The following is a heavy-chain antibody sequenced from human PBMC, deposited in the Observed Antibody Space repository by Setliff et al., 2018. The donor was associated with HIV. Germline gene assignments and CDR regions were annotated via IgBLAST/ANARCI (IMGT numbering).Heavy chain of an antibody. CDR1: GGTFSRNP. V-gene: IGHV1-69*13. J-gene: IGHJ6*03. CDR3: ARQFLDWSNDYYSRYYMDV. CDR2: ITPIFGTT. Sequence: ASVKVSCKASGGTFSRNPISWVRQAPGQGLEWMGGITPIFGTTKYAQKFQGRVTITADESRTTAYLDLNSLRSDDTAVYYCARQFLDWSNDYYSRYYMDVWGKGTTVTVSS. D-gene: IGHD3-3*01.